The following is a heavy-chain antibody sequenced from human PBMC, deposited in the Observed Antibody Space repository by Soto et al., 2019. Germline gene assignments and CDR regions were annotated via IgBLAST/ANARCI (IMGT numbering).Heavy chain of an antibody. CDR2: INPNSGGT. J-gene: IGHJ6*02. D-gene: IGHD1-26*01. V-gene: IGHV1-2*04. Sequence: ASVKVSCKASGYTLTGYYMRWVRQAPGQGLEWMGWINPNSGGTNYAQKFQGWVTMTRDTSISTAYMELSRLRSDDTAVYYCARGGAPQSSETYGMDVWGQGTTVTVSS. CDR1: GYTLTGYY. CDR3: ARGGAPQSSETYGMDV.